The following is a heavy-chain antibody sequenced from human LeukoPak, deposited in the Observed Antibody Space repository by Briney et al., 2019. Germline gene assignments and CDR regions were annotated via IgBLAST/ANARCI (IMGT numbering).Heavy chain of an antibody. CDR2: IVPVFDTA. J-gene: IGHJ4*02. Sequence: SVKVSCKVSGGTFSNYAITWVRQAPGEGLEWMGAIVPVFDTANSARKFQGRIRITADESTSTAYMELSSLRSDDTAVYYCASLYDSSEDYWGQGTLVTVSS. CDR3: ASLYDSSEDY. CDR1: GGTFSNYA. D-gene: IGHD3-22*01. V-gene: IGHV1-69*01.